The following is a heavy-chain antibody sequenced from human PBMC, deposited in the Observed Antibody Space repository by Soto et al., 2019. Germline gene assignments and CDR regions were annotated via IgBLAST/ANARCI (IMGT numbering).Heavy chain of an antibody. D-gene: IGHD3-10*02. V-gene: IGHV4-30-4*01. J-gene: IGHJ6*02. CDR1: GASISSSAYY. Sequence: SETLSLTCTVSGASISSSAYYWSLVRQPPGKGLEWIGYIFHSGSAYYNPSLKIRVTISVDTSKNQFSLKLTSVTAADTAVFYCARYTFGHDREYHYAMDVWGQGTTVTVSS. CDR3: ARYTFGHDREYHYAMDV. CDR2: IFHSGSA.